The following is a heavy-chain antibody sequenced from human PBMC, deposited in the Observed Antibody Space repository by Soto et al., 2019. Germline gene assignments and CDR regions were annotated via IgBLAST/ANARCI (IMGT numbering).Heavy chain of an antibody. CDR1: GGSISSYY. J-gene: IGHJ5*02. D-gene: IGHD6-25*01. V-gene: IGHV4-59*01. CDR3: ARHASSDSPFDP. Sequence: KPSETLSLTCTVSGGSISSYYWSWIRQPPGKGLEWIGYIYYSGSTNYNPSLRSRVTISVDTSKNQFSLKLSSVTAADTAVYYCARHASSDSPFDPWGQGTLVTVSS. CDR2: IYYSGST.